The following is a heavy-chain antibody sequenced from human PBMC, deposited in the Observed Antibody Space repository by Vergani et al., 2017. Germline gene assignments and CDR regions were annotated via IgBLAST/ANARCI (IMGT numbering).Heavy chain of an antibody. V-gene: IGHV1-46*03. J-gene: IGHJ4*02. CDR2: INPSGGRT. D-gene: IGHD3-22*01. CDR3: ARVGITMIVVAPLDY. Sequence: QVQLVQSGAEVKKPGASVKVSCKASGYTFTSYYMHWVRQAPGQGLEWMGIINPSGGRTSYAQKFQGRVTMTRDTSTSTVYMELSSLRSEDTAVYYCARVGITMIVVAPLDYWGQGTLVTVSS. CDR1: GYTFTSYY.